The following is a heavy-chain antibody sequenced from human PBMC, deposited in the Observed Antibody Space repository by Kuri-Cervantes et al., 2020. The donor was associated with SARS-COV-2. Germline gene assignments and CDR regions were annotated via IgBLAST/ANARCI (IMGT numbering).Heavy chain of an antibody. CDR3: AKSSGAARYNWFDP. J-gene: IGHJ5*02. CDR2: LWYDGSKK. CDR1: GFSFSTYG. V-gene: IGHV3-30*02. Sequence: GGSLRLSCAASGFSFSTYGMHWVRQAPGKGLEWVALLWYDGSKKYYADSVKGRFTISRDNSKNTLYLQMNSLRAEDTAVYYCAKSSGAARYNWFDPWGQGTLVTVSS. D-gene: IGHD6-6*01.